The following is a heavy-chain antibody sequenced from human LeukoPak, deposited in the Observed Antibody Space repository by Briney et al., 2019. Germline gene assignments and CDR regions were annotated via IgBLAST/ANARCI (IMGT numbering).Heavy chain of an antibody. CDR3: ARDAGLRFDY. D-gene: IGHD4-17*01. CDR1: GFTFSDYF. V-gene: IGHV3-11*04. CDR2: ISTTDII. J-gene: IGHJ4*02. Sequence: AGGSLRLSCAASGFTFSDYFMSWIRQAPGKGLEWVAYISTTDIIYYADSVKGRFTISRDNAKNSLYLHMNSLRAEDTAVYYCARDAGLRFDYWGQGTLVTVSS.